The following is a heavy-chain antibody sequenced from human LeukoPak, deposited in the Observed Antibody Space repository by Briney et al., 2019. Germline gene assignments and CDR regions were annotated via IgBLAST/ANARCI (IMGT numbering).Heavy chain of an antibody. V-gene: IGHV3-23*01. CDR2: ITYSGGKT. D-gene: IGHD2-15*01. CDR1: GFTFSSYA. J-gene: IGHJ4*02. CDR3: AKDPPHSPFDY. Sequence: PGGSLRLSCAASGFTFSSYAMHWVRQAPGKGLEWVSAITYSGGKTNYADSVKGRFTISRDNSKNTLYLQMNSLRADDTAIYYCAKDPPHSPFDYWGQGTLVTVSS.